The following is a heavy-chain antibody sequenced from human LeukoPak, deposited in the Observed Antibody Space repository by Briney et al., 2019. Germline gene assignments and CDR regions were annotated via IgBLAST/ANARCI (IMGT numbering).Heavy chain of an antibody. Sequence: ASVKVSCKASGGTFSSYAISWVRQAPGQGLEWMGGIIPIFGTANYAQKFQGRVTITADESTSTAYMELNSLRSEDTAVYYCACGVVVSYFDYWGQGTLVTVSS. CDR3: ACGVVVSYFDY. J-gene: IGHJ4*02. CDR2: IIPIFGTA. D-gene: IGHD3-22*01. V-gene: IGHV1-69*13. CDR1: GGTFSSYA.